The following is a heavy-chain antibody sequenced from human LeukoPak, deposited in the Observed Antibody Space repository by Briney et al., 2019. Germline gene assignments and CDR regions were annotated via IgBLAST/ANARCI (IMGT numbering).Heavy chain of an antibody. D-gene: IGHD3-10*01. V-gene: IGHV4-34*01. Sequence: PSETLSLTCAVYGGSISGYYWSWIRQSPGKGLEWIGEINHSGSTNYNPSLKSRVTISVDTSKNQFSLKLSSVTAADTAVYYCATYGSGSYTYFDYWGQGTLVTVSS. CDR3: ATYGSGSYTYFDY. J-gene: IGHJ4*02. CDR1: GGSISGYY. CDR2: INHSGST.